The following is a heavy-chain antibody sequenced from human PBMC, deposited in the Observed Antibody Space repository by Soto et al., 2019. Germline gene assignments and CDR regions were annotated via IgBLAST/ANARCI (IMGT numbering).Heavy chain of an antibody. CDR2: ISYDGSNK. V-gene: IGHV3-30-3*01. Sequence: QVQLVESGGGVVQPGRSLRLSCAASGFTFSSYAMHWVRQAPGKGLEWVAVISYDGSNKYYADSVKGRFTISRDNSKNTMYLQMNSLRAEDTAVYYCARERDGYTSFDCWGQGTLVTVSS. CDR3: ARERDGYTSFDC. CDR1: GFTFSSYA. D-gene: IGHD5-12*01. J-gene: IGHJ4*02.